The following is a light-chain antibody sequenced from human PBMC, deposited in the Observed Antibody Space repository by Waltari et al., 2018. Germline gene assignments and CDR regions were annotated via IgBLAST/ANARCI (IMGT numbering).Light chain of an antibody. J-gene: IGKJ2*01. CDR3: QQSYSTLGYT. CDR1: QSISSY. Sequence: DIQMTQSPSSLSASVGDRVTITCRASQSISSYLNWYQQKPGKAPKLLIYAASSLQSGVPSRFSGSGSGTDFTFTISSLQPEDFATYYCQQSYSTLGYTFGQGTKLEIK. CDR2: AAS. V-gene: IGKV1-39*01.